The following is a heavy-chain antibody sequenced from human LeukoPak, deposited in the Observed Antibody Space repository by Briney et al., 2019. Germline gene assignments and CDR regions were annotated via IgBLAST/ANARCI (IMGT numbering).Heavy chain of an antibody. CDR1: GYSISSGYY. Sequence: PSETLSLTCTVSGYSISSGYYWGWIRQPPGKGLERIGSIYHSGSTYYNPSLKSRVTISVDTSKNQFSLRLSSVTAADTAVYYCARGGDDFWSGYPWGYFDYWGQGTLVTVSS. CDR3: ARGGDDFWSGYPWGYFDY. D-gene: IGHD3-3*01. J-gene: IGHJ4*02. CDR2: IYHSGST. V-gene: IGHV4-38-2*02.